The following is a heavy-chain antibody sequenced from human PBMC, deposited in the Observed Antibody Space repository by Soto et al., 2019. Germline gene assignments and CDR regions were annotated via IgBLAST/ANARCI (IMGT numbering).Heavy chain of an antibody. J-gene: IGHJ4*02. Sequence: SETLSLTCTVSGGSISSGGYYWSWIRQHPGKGLEWIGYIYYSGSTYYNPSLKSRVTISVDTSKNQFSLKLSSVTAADTAVYYCARDRDSGYDLGNPGWPYFDYWGQGTLVTVSS. V-gene: IGHV4-31*03. CDR1: GGSISSGGYY. CDR3: ARDRDSGYDLGNPGWPYFDY. D-gene: IGHD5-12*01. CDR2: IYYSGST.